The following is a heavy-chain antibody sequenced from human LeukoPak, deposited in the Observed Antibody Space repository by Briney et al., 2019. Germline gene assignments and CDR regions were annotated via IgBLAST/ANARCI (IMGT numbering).Heavy chain of an antibody. D-gene: IGHD4-17*01. J-gene: IGHJ4*02. CDR3: TRLISRGSDYNYVDD. V-gene: IGHV5-51*01. CDR1: GYRFTNYH. Sequence: GESLKISCKGSGYRFTNYHIGWVRQMPGKGLERMGIIYPADSDTRYRPTFRGQVTISVDKSINTAYLQWSSLKASDTAMYYCTRLISRGSDYNYVDDWGQGTLITVSS. CDR2: IYPADSDT.